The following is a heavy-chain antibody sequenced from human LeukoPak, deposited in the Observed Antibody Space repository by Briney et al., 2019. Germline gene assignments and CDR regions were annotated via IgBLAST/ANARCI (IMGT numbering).Heavy chain of an antibody. Sequence: GGSLRLSCAASGFTFSSYWMSWVSQAPGKGLEWVANIKQDGSEKYYVDSVKGRFTISRDNAKNSLYLQMNSLRAEDTAVYYCARKPYYYDSSGYYPDAFDIWGQGTMVTVSS. J-gene: IGHJ3*02. D-gene: IGHD3-22*01. CDR2: IKQDGSEK. CDR1: GFTFSSYW. CDR3: ARKPYYYDSSGYYPDAFDI. V-gene: IGHV3-7*01.